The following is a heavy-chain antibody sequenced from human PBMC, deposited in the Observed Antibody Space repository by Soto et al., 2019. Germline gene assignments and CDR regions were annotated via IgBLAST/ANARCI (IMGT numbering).Heavy chain of an antibody. D-gene: IGHD2-15*01. V-gene: IGHV4-59*01. CDR2: IYYSGST. Sequence: PSETLSLTCTVSGGSISSYYWSWIRQPPGKGLEWIGYIYYSGSTNYNPSLKSRVTISVDTSKNQFSLKLSSVTAADTAVYYCARDLGSVEAFDIWGQGTMVTVSS. CDR1: GGSISSYY. CDR3: ARDLGSVEAFDI. J-gene: IGHJ3*02.